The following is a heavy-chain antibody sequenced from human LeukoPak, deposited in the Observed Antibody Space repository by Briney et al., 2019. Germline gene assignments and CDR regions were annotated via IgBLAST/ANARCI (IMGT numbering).Heavy chain of an antibody. J-gene: IGHJ1*01. CDR3: ARGYCGGDCYGD. D-gene: IGHD2-21*02. CDR2: IDSSSSHI. V-gene: IGHV3-21*01. Sequence: GGSLRLSCAASGFSFSSYAMNWVRQAPGKGLEWVASIDSSSSHIYYADSVKGRFTISKDNTKSSLYLQMNSLRAEDMAVYYCARGYCGGDCYGDWGQGTLVTVSS. CDR1: GFSFSSYA.